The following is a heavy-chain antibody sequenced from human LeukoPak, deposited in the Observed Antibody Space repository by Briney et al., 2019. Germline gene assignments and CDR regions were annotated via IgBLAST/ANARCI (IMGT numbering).Heavy chain of an antibody. CDR1: GFTFSDNW. V-gene: IGHV3-74*01. CDR3: ASQLGGNVY. Sequence: GGSLRGSCAASGFTFSDNWTHWVRQAPGKGLVWVSVISSDGRSTIYADSVKGRFTISRDNAKNTLYLQMDSLRAEDTAVYFCASQLGGNVYWGAGNLVTVSS. D-gene: IGHD3-16*01. CDR2: ISSDGRST. J-gene: IGHJ4*02.